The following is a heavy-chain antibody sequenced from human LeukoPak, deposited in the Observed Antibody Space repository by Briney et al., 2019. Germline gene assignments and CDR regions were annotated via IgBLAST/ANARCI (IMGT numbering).Heavy chain of an antibody. V-gene: IGHV3-74*01. J-gene: IGHJ6*04. Sequence: GGSLRLSCAASGFTFSSYWIHWVRQAPGKGLVWVSRINSDESSTSYADSVKGRFTISRDNAKNTLYLQMNSLSAEDTAVYYCARGGVRYFNAMDVWGKGTTVTISS. D-gene: IGHD3-9*01. CDR3: ARGGVRYFNAMDV. CDR2: INSDESST. CDR1: GFTFSSYW.